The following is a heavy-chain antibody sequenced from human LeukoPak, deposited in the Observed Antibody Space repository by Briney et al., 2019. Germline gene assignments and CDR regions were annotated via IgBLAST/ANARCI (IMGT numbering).Heavy chain of an antibody. CDR2: IYSDNT. D-gene: IGHD4/OR15-4a*01. CDR3: ARRAGAYSHPYDY. CDR1: EFTFNNYA. J-gene: IGHJ4*02. Sequence: GGSLRLSCAGSEFTFNNYAMSWVRQAPGKGLEWVSFIYSDNTHYSDSVKGRFTISRDNSKNTLYLQMNSPRAEDTAVYYCARRAGAYSHPYDYWGQGTLVTVSS. V-gene: IGHV3-23*05.